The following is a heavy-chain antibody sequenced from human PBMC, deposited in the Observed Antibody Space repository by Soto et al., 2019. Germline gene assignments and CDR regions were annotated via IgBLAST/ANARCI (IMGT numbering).Heavy chain of an antibody. CDR2: ISSRSSTI. D-gene: IGHD2-2*01. CDR3: ARDWAVPDYYYYGMDV. J-gene: IGHJ6*02. Sequence: PGGSLRLSCGASGFTFSNRWMHWVRQTPGKGLEGVSYISSRSSTIYYADSVKGRFTISRDNAKNSLYLQMNSLRDGDTAVYYCARDWAVPDYYYYGMDVWGQGTTVTVSS. CDR1: GFTFSNRW. V-gene: IGHV3-48*02.